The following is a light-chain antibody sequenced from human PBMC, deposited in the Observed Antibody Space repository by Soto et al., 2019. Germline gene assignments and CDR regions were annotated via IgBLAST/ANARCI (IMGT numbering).Light chain of an antibody. V-gene: IGKV3-15*01. J-gene: IGKJ1*01. CDR1: QSVSNN. Sequence: EIMMTQSPATLSVYPGERATLSCRASQSVSNNLAWYQQKPGQAPRLLIYGASTRATGIPARFSGSGSGTEFTLTISSLQSEDFAVYYCQQYNNWTFGQGTKVEIK. CDR2: GAS. CDR3: QQYNNWT.